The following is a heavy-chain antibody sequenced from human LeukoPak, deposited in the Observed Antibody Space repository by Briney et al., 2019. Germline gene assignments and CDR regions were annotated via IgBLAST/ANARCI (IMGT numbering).Heavy chain of an antibody. V-gene: IGHV3-33*01. D-gene: IGHD6-13*01. CDR2: IWYDGSNK. J-gene: IGHJ4*02. CDR1: GFTFSSYG. Sequence: GGSLRLSCAASGFTFSSYGMHWVRQAPGKGLEWVAVIWYDGSNKYYADSVKGRFTISRDNAKNSLYLQMNSLRAEDTAVYYCARDRSRVAAAGRAWVEDYWGQGTLVTVSS. CDR3: ARDRSRVAAAGRAWVEDY.